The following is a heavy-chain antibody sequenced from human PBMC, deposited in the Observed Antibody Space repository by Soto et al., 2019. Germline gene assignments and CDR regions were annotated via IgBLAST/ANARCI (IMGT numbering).Heavy chain of an antibody. Sequence: GGSLRLSCAASGSDFTFSSHAMGWVRQARGKGVEWVSGISDYSSATYYGDSVKGRFTISRDDSKETLFLQMNSLRDEDTALYHCVKLNSWDFDDCVFYYFDSWGQGTPVTVSS. V-gene: IGHV3-23*01. J-gene: IGHJ4*02. D-gene: IGHD3-9*01. CDR3: VKLNSWDFDDCVFYYFDS. CDR2: ISDYSSAT. CDR1: GSDFTFSSHA.